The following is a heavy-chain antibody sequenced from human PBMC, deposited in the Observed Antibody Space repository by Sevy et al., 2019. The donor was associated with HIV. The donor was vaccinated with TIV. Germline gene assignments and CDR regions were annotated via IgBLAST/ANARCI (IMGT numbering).Heavy chain of an antibody. V-gene: IGHV3-23*01. CDR2: ISGSGGST. CDR3: AKDMVGTNYYYGMDV. Sequence: GGSLRLSCAASGFTFSSYAMSWVRQAPGKGLEWVSAISGSGGSTYYADSVKGRFTISRDNSKNTLYLQMNSLRAEETAVYYCAKDMVGTNYYYGMDVWGQGTTVTVSS. D-gene: IGHD6-19*01. CDR1: GFTFSSYA. J-gene: IGHJ6*02.